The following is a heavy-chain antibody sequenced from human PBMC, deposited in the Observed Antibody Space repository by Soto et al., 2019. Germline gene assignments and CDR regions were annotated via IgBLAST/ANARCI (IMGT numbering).Heavy chain of an antibody. J-gene: IGHJ6*01. CDR1: GGSCSGYY. CDR3: ARGTEQLDRYYHHGMGV. CDR2: INHSGST. Sequence: SETLSVTCAVYGGSCSGYYWSCIRQPPGKGLEWIGEINHSGSTNYKPSLKSRVTISVDTSKNQFSLKLSCVTAADTAVYYCARGTEQLDRYYHHGMGVRGQRTTGTVYS. D-gene: IGHD6-13*01. V-gene: IGHV4-34*01.